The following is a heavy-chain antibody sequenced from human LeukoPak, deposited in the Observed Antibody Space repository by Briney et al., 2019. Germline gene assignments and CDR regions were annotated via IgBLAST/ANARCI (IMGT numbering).Heavy chain of an antibody. D-gene: IGHD3-16*02. CDR2: FDPEDGET. V-gene: IGHV1-24*01. J-gene: IGHJ3*02. Sequence: ASVKVSCKVSGYTLTELSMHWVRQAPGKGLEWMGGFDPEDGETIYAQKFQGRVTMTEDTSTDTAYMELSSLRSEDTAVYYCATDLAPTLFGGVIVEAFDIWGQGTMVTVSS. CDR1: GYTLTELS. CDR3: ATDLAPTLFGGVIVEAFDI.